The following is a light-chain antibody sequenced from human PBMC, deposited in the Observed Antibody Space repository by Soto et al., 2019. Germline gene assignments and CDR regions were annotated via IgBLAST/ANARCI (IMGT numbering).Light chain of an antibody. Sequence: DILMTQSPDSLAVSLGERATINCKSSQTVLYSSNNKNYLAWHQQKTGQPPKLLMYWASTRESGVPDRFSGSGSGTEFTLTITSLQAEDVAAYYCQQYYSTPWTFGQGTKVEIK. CDR1: QTVLYSSNNKNY. CDR3: QQYYSTPWT. J-gene: IGKJ1*01. V-gene: IGKV4-1*01. CDR2: WAS.